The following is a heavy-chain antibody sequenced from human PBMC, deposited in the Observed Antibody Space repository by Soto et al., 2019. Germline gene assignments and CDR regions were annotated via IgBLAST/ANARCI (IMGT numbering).Heavy chain of an antibody. Sequence: GASVKVSCKASGYTFTSYGISWVRQAPGQGLEWMGWISAYNGNTNYAQKLQGRVTMTTDTSTSTAYMELRSLRSDVTAVYYCARDRWRDFWSGYDYWGQGTLVTVSS. CDR2: ISAYNGNT. J-gene: IGHJ4*02. CDR1: GYTFTSYG. V-gene: IGHV1-18*01. D-gene: IGHD3-3*01. CDR3: ARDRWRDFWSGYDY.